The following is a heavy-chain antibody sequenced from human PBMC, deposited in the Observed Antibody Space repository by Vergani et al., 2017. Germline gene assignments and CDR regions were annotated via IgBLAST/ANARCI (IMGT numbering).Heavy chain of an antibody. V-gene: IGHV4-39*01. D-gene: IGHD3-16*01. CDR1: GGSISSSSHF. CDR3: ARHESGHYDSSYYGLDV. CDR2: IYYSGST. Sequence: QLQLHKSGPGLVKPSETLSLTCTPSGGSISSSSHFWGCLRQTPGKGLEWIGSIYYSGSTYYNPSLKSRVSISVDTSKNQFSLKLSSVTAADSAVYYCARHESGHYDSSYYGLDVWGQGTTVTVSS. J-gene: IGHJ6*02.